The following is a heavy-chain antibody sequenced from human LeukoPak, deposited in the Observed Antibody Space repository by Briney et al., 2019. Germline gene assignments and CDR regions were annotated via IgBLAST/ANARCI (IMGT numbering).Heavy chain of an antibody. V-gene: IGHV1-2*02. Sequence: ASVKVSCKASGYTFTGYYMHWVRQAPGQGLEWMGWINPNSGGTNYAQKFQGRVTMTRDTSISTAYVELGRLRSDDTAVYYCARVLVVPAAIGGWFDPWGQGTLVTVSS. J-gene: IGHJ5*02. D-gene: IGHD2-2*01. CDR3: ARVLVVPAAIGGWFDP. CDR2: INPNSGGT. CDR1: GYTFTGYY.